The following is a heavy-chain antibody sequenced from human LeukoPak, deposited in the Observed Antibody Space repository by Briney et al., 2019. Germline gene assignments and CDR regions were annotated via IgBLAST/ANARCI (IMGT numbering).Heavy chain of an antibody. CDR1: GYTFTSYG. J-gene: IGHJ4*02. CDR2: IIPILGIA. CDR3: ARELYSSSLDY. Sequence: GASAKVSCKASGYTFTSYGYSWVRQAPGQGLEWMGRIIPILGIANYAQKFQGRVTITADKSTSTAYMELSSLRSEDTAVYYCARELYSSSLDYWGQGTLVTVSS. D-gene: IGHD6-6*01. V-gene: IGHV1-69*04.